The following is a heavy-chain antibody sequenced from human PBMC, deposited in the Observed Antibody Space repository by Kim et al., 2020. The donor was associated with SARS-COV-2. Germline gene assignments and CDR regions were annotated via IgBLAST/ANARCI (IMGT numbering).Heavy chain of an antibody. J-gene: IGHJ3*02. CDR3: AREEYCSGGSCHRNDAFDI. CDR1: GGSFSGYY. CDR2: INHSGST. Sequence: SETLSLTCAVYGGSFSGYYWSWIRQPPGKGLEWIGEINHSGSTNYNPSLKSRVTISVDTSKNQFSLKLSSVTAADTAVYYCAREEYCSGGSCHRNDAFDIWGQGTMVTVSS. V-gene: IGHV4-34*01. D-gene: IGHD2-15*01.